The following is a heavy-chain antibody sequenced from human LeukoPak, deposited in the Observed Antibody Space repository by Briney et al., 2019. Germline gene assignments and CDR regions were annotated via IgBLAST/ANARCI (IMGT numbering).Heavy chain of an antibody. CDR2: IKQDGSEK. D-gene: IGHD6-19*01. CDR3: ARDASSSSPDFDY. J-gene: IGHJ4*02. Sequence: GGSLRLSCAASGFTFSSYAMSWVRQAPGKGLEWVANIKQDGSEKYYVDSVKGRFTISRDNAKNSLYLQMNSLRAEDTAVYYCARDASSSSPDFDYWGQGTLVTVSS. CDR1: GFTFSSYA. V-gene: IGHV3-7*01.